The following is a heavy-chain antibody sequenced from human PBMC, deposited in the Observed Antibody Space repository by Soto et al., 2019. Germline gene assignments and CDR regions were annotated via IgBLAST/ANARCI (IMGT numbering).Heavy chain of an antibody. J-gene: IGHJ4*02. CDR1: GFTLSNYG. CDR3: DRYGVVSTTYFRHFDH. D-gene: IGHD3-3*01. CDR2: IGASGGRT. Sequence: GGLRLSCAASGFTLSNYGMSWVRQAPGRGLEWVSTIGASGGRTYYADSVKGRFTISRDGSKNTLYLQMNSLRAEDTAVYYCDRYGVVSTTYFRHFDHWGQGTLVTVS. V-gene: IGHV3-23*01.